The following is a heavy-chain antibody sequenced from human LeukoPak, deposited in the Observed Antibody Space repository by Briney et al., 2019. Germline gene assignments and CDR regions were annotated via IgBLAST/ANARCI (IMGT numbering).Heavy chain of an antibody. CDR3: ARGSIPSGLFDY. Sequence: GASVKVSCKASGYTFTSYGISWVRQAPGQGLEWMGWISAYNGNTNYAQKFQGRVTMTRDTSTSTVYMELSSLRSEDTAVYYCARGSIPSGLFDYWGQGTLVTVSS. D-gene: IGHD2-15*01. V-gene: IGHV1-18*01. CDR2: ISAYNGNT. J-gene: IGHJ4*02. CDR1: GYTFTSYG.